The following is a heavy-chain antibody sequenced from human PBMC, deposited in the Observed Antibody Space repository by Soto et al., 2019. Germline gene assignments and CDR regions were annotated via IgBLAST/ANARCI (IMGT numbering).Heavy chain of an antibody. CDR1: GYIFSNCY. J-gene: IGHJ5*02. Sequence: ASVKFSCKASGYIFSNCYMHWVRQAPGQGLECRGVINRRGGITSDXXKVQGRVXXTGDRATSTVXMELSXLRSEDTAVYYCARGRHEVATRLVSWLDPXX. V-gene: IGHV1-46*01. D-gene: IGHD2-21*02. CDR3: ARGRHEVATRLVSWLDP. CDR2: INRRGGIT.